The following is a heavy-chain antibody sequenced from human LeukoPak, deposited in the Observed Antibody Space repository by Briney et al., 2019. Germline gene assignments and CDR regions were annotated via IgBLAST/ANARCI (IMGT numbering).Heavy chain of an antibody. V-gene: IGHV1-2*04. J-gene: IGHJ5*02. D-gene: IGHD6-13*01. CDR2: INPNSGGT. CDR3: ARGDSSSWGWFDP. CDR1: GYTFTGYY. Sequence: ASVKVSCKASGYTFTGYYMHWVRRAPGQGLEWMGWINPNSGGTNYAQKFQGWVTMTRDTSISTAYMELSRLRSDDTAVYYCARGDSSSWGWFDPWGQGTLVTVSS.